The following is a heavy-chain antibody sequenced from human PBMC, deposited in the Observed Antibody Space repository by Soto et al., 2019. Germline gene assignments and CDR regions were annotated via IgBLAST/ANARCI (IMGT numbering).Heavy chain of an antibody. V-gene: IGHV4-59*08. J-gene: IGHJ5*01. CDR2: IYYSGST. CDR1: GVSISSYY. Sequence: PSETLSLTCAVSGVSISSYYWSWIRQPPGKGLEWIGYIYYSGSTNYNPDTSNNQVSLQLNSVTPDDTAVYYCARLIGNSWLDSWGQGTLVTVSS. CDR3: ARLIGNSWLDS.